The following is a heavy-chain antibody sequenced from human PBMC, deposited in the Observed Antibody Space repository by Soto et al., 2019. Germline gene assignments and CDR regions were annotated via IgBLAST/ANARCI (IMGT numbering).Heavy chain of an antibody. Sequence: GGSLRLSCAASGLTFSNYAMSWVRQAPGKGLEWVSAISGSGGSTYYADSVKGRFTISRDNSKNTLYLQMNSLRAEDTAIYYCATSQGYTYGYNWFVPWGQGALVTVSS. CDR1: GLTFSNYA. V-gene: IGHV3-23*01. J-gene: IGHJ5*02. CDR2: ISGSGGST. D-gene: IGHD5-18*01. CDR3: ATSQGYTYGYNWFVP.